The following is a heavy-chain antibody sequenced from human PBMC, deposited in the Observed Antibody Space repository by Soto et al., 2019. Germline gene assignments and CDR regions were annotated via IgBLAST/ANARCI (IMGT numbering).Heavy chain of an antibody. CDR2: TYYRSKWYN. V-gene: IGHV6-1*01. CDR3: ARGVTMVRGVSHPFDY. Sequence: SQTLSLTCAISGDSVSSNSAAWNWIRQSPSRGLEWLGRTYYRSKWYNDYAVSVKSRITINPDTSKNQFSLQLNSVTPEDTAVYYCARGVTMVRGVSHPFDYWGQGTLVTVSS. CDR1: GDSVSSNSAA. J-gene: IGHJ4*02. D-gene: IGHD3-10*01.